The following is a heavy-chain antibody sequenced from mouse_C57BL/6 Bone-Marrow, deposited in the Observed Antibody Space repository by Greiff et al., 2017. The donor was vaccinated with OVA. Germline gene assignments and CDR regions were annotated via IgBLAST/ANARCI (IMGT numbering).Heavy chain of an antibody. V-gene: IGHV1-78*01. CDR2: IYPRDGST. J-gene: IGHJ2*01. CDR3: ARRLITTVVVDYFDY. Sequence: VQLQESDAELVKPGASVKISCKVSGYTFTDHTIHWMKQRPEQGLEWIGYIYPRDGSTKYNEKFKGKAALTADKSSSTAYMQLNSLTSEDSAVYFCARRLITTVVVDYFDYWGQGTTLTVSS. CDR1: GYTFTDHT. D-gene: IGHD1-1*01.